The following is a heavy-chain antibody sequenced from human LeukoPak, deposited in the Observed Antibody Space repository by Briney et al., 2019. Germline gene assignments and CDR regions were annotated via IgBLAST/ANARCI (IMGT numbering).Heavy chain of an antibody. V-gene: IGHV4-59*08. J-gene: IGHJ4*02. D-gene: IGHD4-17*01. CDR3: ARQGDYFYYFDY. CDR1: GGSISSYY. CDR2: IYYSGST. Sequence: PSETLSLTCTVSGGSISSYYWSWIRQPPGKGLEWIGYIYYSGSTNYNPSLKSRVTISVDTSKNQFSLKLSSVTAADTAVCYCARQGDYFYYFDYWGQGTLVTVSS.